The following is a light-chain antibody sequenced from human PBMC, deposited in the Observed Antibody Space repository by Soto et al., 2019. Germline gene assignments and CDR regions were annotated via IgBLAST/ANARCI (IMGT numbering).Light chain of an antibody. CDR1: SSNVGSYKL. V-gene: IGLV2-23*02. CDR2: EVN. J-gene: IGLJ1*01. CDR3: CSSGGSPTYV. Sequence: QSALSQPGSVTGYPGQSITIFCTGTSSNVGSYKLVSWYQQHPGKAPKLMIFEVNKRPSGVSNRFSGSKSGNTASLTISGLKVEDEADYYCCSSGGSPTYVFGTGTKVTVL.